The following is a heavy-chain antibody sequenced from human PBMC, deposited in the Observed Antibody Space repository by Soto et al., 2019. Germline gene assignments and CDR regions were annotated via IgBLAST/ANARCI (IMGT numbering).Heavy chain of an antibody. D-gene: IGHD3-10*01. J-gene: IGHJ6*02. CDR1: PFTFISYA. Sequence: LSLSPAASPFTFISYAMSWTPQAPVNVLEWVSSISVSGGSTYYADSVKGRFTISRDNSKNTLYLQMNSLRAEDTAVYYCAKGEELLARFYYYGMDVWGQGTTVTVSS. V-gene: IGHV3-23*01. CDR2: ISVSGGST. CDR3: AKGEELLARFYYYGMDV.